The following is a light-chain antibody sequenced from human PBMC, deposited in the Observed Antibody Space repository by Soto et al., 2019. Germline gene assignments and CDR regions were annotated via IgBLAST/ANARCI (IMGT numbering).Light chain of an antibody. CDR2: GNS. CDR3: QSYDSSLSGSMV. J-gene: IGLJ2*01. V-gene: IGLV1-40*01. Sequence: QSVLTQPPSVSGAPGQRVTISCTGSSSNIGAGYDVHWYQQLPGTAPKLLIYGNSNRPSGVPDRFSGSKSGTSASLAITGLQAEAEADYYCQSYDSSLSGSMVFGGGTQLTVL. CDR1: SSNIGAGYD.